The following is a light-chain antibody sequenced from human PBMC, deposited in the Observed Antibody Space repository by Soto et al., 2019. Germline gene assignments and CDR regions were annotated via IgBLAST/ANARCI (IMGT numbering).Light chain of an antibody. Sequence: EIVLTQSPATLSLSPGERATLSCRASHTVNRYLAWYQQRPGQAPRLLIYDASNRATGIPARFSGSGSGADFTLTISSLEPDDSAIYYCQERSGWPLTFGGGTKVEI. CDR3: QERSGWPLT. J-gene: IGKJ4*01. V-gene: IGKV3-11*01. CDR2: DAS. CDR1: HTVNRY.